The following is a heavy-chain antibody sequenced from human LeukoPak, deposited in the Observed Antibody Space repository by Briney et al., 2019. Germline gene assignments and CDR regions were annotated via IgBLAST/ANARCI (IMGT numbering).Heavy chain of an antibody. CDR2: ISYDGSNK. CDR1: GFTFSSYG. J-gene: IGHJ4*02. D-gene: IGHD2-15*01. V-gene: IGHV3-30*18. Sequence: GRSLRLSCAASGFTFSSYGMHWVRQAPGKGLEWVAVISYDGSNKYYADSVKGRFTISRDNSKNTLYLQMNSLRAEDTAVYYCAKPDCSGGSCFFDYWGQGTLVTVSS. CDR3: AKPDCSGGSCFFDY.